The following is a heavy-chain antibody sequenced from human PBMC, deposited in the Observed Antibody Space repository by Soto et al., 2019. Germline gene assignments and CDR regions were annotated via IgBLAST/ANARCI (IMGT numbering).Heavy chain of an antibody. D-gene: IGHD3-22*01. J-gene: IGHJ6*02. CDR3: ARDLHYDSRVYGMVV. CDR2: IIPIFGTA. Sequence: GASVKVSCKASGGTFSSYGISWVRQASGQGVEWMGGIIPIFGTANYAQKFQGRVTITADKSKNTLYLQMNSLRAEDTAVYYCARDLHYDSRVYGMVVWGQGTTVTVSS. CDR1: GGTFSSYG. V-gene: IGHV1-69*06.